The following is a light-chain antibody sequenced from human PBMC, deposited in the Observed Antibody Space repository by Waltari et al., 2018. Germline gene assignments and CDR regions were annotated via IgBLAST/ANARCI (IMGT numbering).Light chain of an antibody. Sequence: SYELTQPPSVSVSPGQTASITCSGAKLGDKYACWYQQKPGQSPVLVIYQDSKRPSGIPERFSGSNSGNTATLTISGTQAMDEADYYCQAWDSSTDYVFGTGTKVTVL. CDR3: QAWDSSTDYV. V-gene: IGLV3-1*01. CDR2: QDS. CDR1: KLGDKY. J-gene: IGLJ1*01.